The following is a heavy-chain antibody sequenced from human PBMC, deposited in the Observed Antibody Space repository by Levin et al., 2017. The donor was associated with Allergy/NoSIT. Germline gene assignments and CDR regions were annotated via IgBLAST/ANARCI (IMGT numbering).Heavy chain of an antibody. CDR1: GGSFSGYY. V-gene: IGHV4-34*01. Sequence: PSETLSLTCTVYGGSFSGYYWSWIRQPPGKGLEWIGEINHSGSTNYNPSLKSRVTISVDTSKNQFSLKLSSVTAADTAVYYCARVRFTVVTHYYGMDVWGQGTTVTVSS. CDR2: INHSGST. D-gene: IGHD4-23*01. J-gene: IGHJ6*02. CDR3: ARVRFTVVTHYYGMDV.